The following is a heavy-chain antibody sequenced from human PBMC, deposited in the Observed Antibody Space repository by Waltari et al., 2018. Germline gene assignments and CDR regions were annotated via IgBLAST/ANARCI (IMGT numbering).Heavy chain of an antibody. CDR2: ISPIFGTA. CDR3: AREQGYCTNGVCYHLRYFDY. J-gene: IGHJ4*02. V-gene: IGHV1-69*12. CDR1: GGTFSSYA. D-gene: IGHD2-8*01. Sequence: QVQLVQSGAEVKKPGSSVKVSCKASGGTFSSYAISWVRQAPGQGLEWMGGISPIFGTANYAQKFQGRVTITADESTSTAYMELSSLRSEDTAVYYCAREQGYCTNGVCYHLRYFDYWGQGTLVTVSS.